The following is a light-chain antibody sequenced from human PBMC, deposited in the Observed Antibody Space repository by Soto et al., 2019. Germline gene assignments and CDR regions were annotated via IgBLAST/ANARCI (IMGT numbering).Light chain of an antibody. CDR1: QGVSRK. Sequence: EIVVTQSPATLSVAPGERVTLSCRASQGVSRKLAWYQHKSGQAPRLLISGASAGATGIPARFSGSGSGTEFTLTISSLQSEDCAIYYCQQYHTWPITFGGGTKVEIK. J-gene: IGKJ4*01. CDR2: GAS. V-gene: IGKV3-15*01. CDR3: QQYHTWPIT.